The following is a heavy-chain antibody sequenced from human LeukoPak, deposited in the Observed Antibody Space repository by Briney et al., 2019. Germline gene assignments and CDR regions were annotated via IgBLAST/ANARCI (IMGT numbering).Heavy chain of an antibody. Sequence: HSGGSLRLSCAASGFTFSSYAMSWVRQAPGKGLEWVSAISGSGGSTYYADSVKGRFTISRDNAKNSLYLQMNSLRAEDTAVYYCARGATIDYWGQGTLVTVSS. J-gene: IGHJ4*02. D-gene: IGHD1-26*01. CDR1: GFTFSSYA. V-gene: IGHV3-23*01. CDR3: ARGATIDY. CDR2: ISGSGGST.